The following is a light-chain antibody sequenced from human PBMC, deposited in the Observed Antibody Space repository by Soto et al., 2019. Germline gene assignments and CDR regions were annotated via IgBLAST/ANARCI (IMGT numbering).Light chain of an antibody. V-gene: IGLV1-36*01. J-gene: IGLJ2*01. CDR3: AEWDDSFHGVI. CDR1: SSNIGNNA. Sequence: QSVLTQPPSVSAAPRQKVTISCSGGSSNIGNNAVNWYQQLPGQAPTLVMYYDNVLPSGVSDRFAGSASGTSASLTTSNLQSEDEADDYCAEWDDSFHGVIFGGGTKVTVL. CDR2: YDN.